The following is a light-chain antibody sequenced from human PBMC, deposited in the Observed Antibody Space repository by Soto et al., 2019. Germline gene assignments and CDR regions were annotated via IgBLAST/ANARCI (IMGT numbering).Light chain of an antibody. Sequence: QSVLTQPPSVSEAPGQRVTISCTGSSSNIGAGYEAHWYQQVPGTAPKLLIYENNNRPSGVPDRFSGSKSGTSASLAITGLQAEDEAEYYCQSYDSSLSGYVFVTGTKVTV. V-gene: IGLV1-40*01. CDR2: ENN. CDR1: SSNIGAGYE. CDR3: QSYDSSLSGYV. J-gene: IGLJ1*01.